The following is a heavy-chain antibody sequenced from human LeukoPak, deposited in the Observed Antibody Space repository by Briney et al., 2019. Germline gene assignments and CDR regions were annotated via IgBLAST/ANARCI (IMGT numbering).Heavy chain of an antibody. D-gene: IGHD2-15*01. V-gene: IGHV1-2*04. CDR1: GYTFTGYY. CDR2: INPNSGGT. J-gene: IGHJ5*02. Sequence: ASVKVSCKASGYTFTGYYMHWVRQAPGQGLEWMGWINPNSGGTNYAQKFQGWVTMTRDTSISTAYMELSRLRSDDTAVYYCARDGGYCSGGSCYSRFDPWGQGTLVTVSS. CDR3: ARDGGYCSGGSCYSRFDP.